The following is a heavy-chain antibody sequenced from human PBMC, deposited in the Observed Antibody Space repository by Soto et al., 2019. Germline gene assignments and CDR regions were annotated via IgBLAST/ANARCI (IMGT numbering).Heavy chain of an antibody. V-gene: IGHV3-53*01. Sequence: GGSMKICSAACRVSVRSNCMGWVRQAPGKGLEWVSLIYSGDVTNYADSVKGRFSISRDNSKNTLYLQMNSLRAEDSVVYYCARGHVMDHGYFDYSGQGVLLSVSS. CDR2: IYSGDVT. CDR1: RVSVRSNC. CDR3: ARGHVMDHGYFDY. J-gene: IGHJ4*02. D-gene: IGHD2-8*01.